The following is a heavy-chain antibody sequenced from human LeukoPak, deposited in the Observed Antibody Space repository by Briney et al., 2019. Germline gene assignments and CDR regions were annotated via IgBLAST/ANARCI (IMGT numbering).Heavy chain of an antibody. J-gene: IGHJ5*02. CDR3: AKGFSVTT. CDR2: ISDSGGTT. V-gene: IGHV3-23*01. Sequence: GGSLRLSCAASGFTFSSYAVSWVRQAPGKGLQWVSGISDSGGTTYYADSVKGRFTISRDNSKNTLYLQMNSLRAEDTALYYCAKGFSVTTWGQGTLVTVSS. D-gene: IGHD2-21*02. CDR1: GFTFSSYA.